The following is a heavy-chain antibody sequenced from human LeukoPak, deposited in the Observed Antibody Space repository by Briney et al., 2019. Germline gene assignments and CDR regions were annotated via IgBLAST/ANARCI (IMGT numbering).Heavy chain of an antibody. J-gene: IGHJ4*02. Sequence: ASVKVSCKATGYTFTGYYMHWVRQAPGQGLEWMGWINPNSGGTYYAQKFQGRVTMTSDTSISSAYMELSRLRSDDRAVYYCARDLYGGTSATFDYWGQGTLVTVSS. D-gene: IGHD4-23*01. CDR3: ARDLYGGTSATFDY. CDR1: GYTFTGYY. V-gene: IGHV1-2*02. CDR2: INPNSGGT.